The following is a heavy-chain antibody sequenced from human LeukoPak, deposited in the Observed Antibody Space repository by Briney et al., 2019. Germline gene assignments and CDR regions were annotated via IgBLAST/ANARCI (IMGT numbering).Heavy chain of an antibody. CDR3: KSYYDSTNDAFDI. D-gene: IGHD3-22*01. J-gene: IGHJ3*02. V-gene: IGHV3-15*01. Sequence: GGSLRLSCAASGFTFSNAWMSWVRQAPGKGLEWVGRIKSKTDSGTTDYAAPVKGRFTISRDDSKNTLYLQMNSLKTEDTAVYYCKSYYDSTNDAFDIWGQGTMVTVSS. CDR2: IKSKTDSGTT. CDR1: GFTFSNAW.